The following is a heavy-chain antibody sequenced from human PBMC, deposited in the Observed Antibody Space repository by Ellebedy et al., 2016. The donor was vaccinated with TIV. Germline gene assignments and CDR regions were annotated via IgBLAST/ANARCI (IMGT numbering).Heavy chain of an antibody. CDR2: VSRNGDTT. J-gene: IGHJ2*01. D-gene: IGHD1-1*01. CDR3: TKEEASGNWYFDL. Sequence: PGGSLRPSCAPSGFISSNYAMTWVRQPPGKGLEYISTVSRNGDTTYYADSVKGRFTISRDNSKNTRNLQMNSLRVDDKAMYFCTKEEASGNWYFDLWGRGTLVTVSS. CDR1: GFISSNYA. V-gene: IGHV3-23*01.